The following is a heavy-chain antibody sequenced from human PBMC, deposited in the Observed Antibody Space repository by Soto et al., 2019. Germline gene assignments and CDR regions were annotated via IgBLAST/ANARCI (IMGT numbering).Heavy chain of an antibody. CDR1: GGSVSTYY. Sequence: QVQLQESGPGLLKPSETLSLTCTISGGSVSTYYWSWIRQPPGKELEWIGLTSYSGNTNYNPSLKSRVAMAVDTSKNHCSLTLSSVTAADTAVYYCARDGVGPFDYWGQGTLVTVSS. CDR3: ARDGVGPFDY. J-gene: IGHJ4*02. D-gene: IGHD3-3*01. CDR2: TSYSGNT. V-gene: IGHV4-59*02.